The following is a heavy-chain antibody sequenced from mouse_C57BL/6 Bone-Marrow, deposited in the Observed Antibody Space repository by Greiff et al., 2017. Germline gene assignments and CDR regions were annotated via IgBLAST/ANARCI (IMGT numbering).Heavy chain of an antibody. V-gene: IGHV1-63*01. CDR3: ARRDYGSSYGFAY. CDR1: GYTFTNYW. CDR2: IYPGGGYT. D-gene: IGHD1-1*01. Sequence: QVQLQQSGAELVRPGTSVKMSCKASGYTFTNYWIGWAKQRPGHGLEWIGDIYPGGGYTNYNEKFKGKATLTADKSSSTAYMQFSSLTSEDSAIYYGARRDYGSSYGFAYWGQGTLVTVSA. J-gene: IGHJ3*01.